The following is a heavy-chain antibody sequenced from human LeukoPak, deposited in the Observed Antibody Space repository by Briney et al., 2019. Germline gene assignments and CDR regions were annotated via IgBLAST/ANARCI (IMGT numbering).Heavy chain of an antibody. CDR3: ARENYDSSGYPNWFDP. V-gene: IGHV1-18*01. D-gene: IGHD3-22*01. CDR1: GYTFTSYG. J-gene: IGHJ5*02. CDR2: ISAYNGNT. Sequence: ASVKVSCKASGYTFTSYGISWVRQAPGQGLEWMGWISAYNGNTNYAQKLQGRVTMTTDTSTSTAYMELRSLRSDDTAVYYCARENYDSSGYPNWFDPWGQGILVTVSS.